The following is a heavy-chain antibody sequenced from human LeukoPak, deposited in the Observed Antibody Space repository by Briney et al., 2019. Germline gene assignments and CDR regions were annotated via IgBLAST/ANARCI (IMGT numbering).Heavy chain of an antibody. J-gene: IGHJ4*02. CDR2: VYPSDSDT. CDR1: GYSFSSYW. CDR3: ARRGRDGYFSLDY. V-gene: IGHV5-51*01. Sequence: GESLKISCNASGYSFSSYWIGWVRQMPGKALEWMGIVYPSDSDTKYSPSFEGQVAISVDKSTSTAYVEWSSLKASDTAMYYCARRGRDGYFSLDYWGQGTLVTVSS. D-gene: IGHD5-24*01.